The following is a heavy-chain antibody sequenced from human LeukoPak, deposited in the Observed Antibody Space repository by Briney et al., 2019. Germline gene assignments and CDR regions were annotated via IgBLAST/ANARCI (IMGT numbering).Heavy chain of an antibody. J-gene: IGHJ4*02. D-gene: IGHD3-10*01. V-gene: IGHV3-23*01. CDR2: ISGSGGST. Sequence: GGSLRLSCAASGFTFSSYAMSWVRQAPGKGLEWVSAISGSGGSTYYADSVKGRFTISRDNSKNTLYLQMNSLRAEDTAVYYCAKATSRITMVRGATFDYWGQGTLVTVSS. CDR3: AKATSRITMVRGATFDY. CDR1: GFTFSSYA.